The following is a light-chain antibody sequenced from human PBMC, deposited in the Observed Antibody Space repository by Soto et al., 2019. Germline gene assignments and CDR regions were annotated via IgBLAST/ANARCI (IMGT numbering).Light chain of an antibody. Sequence: ENGFTQSPCTLSLSPGERATPSCRASQSVSNNYLAWYQQKPGQAPRLLIYGASNRATGIPDRFSGSGSGTDFTLTISRLEPEDFAVYYCQQYGSSGTFGQGTKVDIK. CDR1: QSVSNNY. CDR2: GAS. V-gene: IGKV3-20*01. J-gene: IGKJ1*01. CDR3: QQYGSSGT.